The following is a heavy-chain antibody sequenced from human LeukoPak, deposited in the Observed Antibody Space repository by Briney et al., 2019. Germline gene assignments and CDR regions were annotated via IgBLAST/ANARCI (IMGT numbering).Heavy chain of an antibody. CDR2: IYSGGST. J-gene: IGHJ4*02. V-gene: IGHV3-66*01. Sequence: GGSLRLSCAASGFTVSSNYMSWVRQAPGKGLEWVSLIYSGGSTYYADSLEGRFTISRDKSKDTLYLQMNSLRADDTAVYYCAKSWKDFGVSIMPDGFNNWGQGTLVTLSS. CDR3: AKSWKDFGVSIMPDGFNN. CDR1: GFTVSSNY. D-gene: IGHD3-3*01.